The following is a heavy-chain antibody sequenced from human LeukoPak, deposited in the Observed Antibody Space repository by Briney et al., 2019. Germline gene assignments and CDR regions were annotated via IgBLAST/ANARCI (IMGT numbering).Heavy chain of an antibody. J-gene: IGHJ4*02. CDR1: GFTFDDHA. Sequence: GGSLRLSCAASGFTFDDHAMHWVRQAPGKGLEWVSGISWNSGSIGYADSVKGRFTISRDNAKNSLYLQMNSLRAEDTALYYCAKDMGIMVTIVDYWGQGTLVTVSS. CDR3: AKDMGIMVTIVDY. D-gene: IGHD5-12*01. V-gene: IGHV3-9*01. CDR2: ISWNSGSI.